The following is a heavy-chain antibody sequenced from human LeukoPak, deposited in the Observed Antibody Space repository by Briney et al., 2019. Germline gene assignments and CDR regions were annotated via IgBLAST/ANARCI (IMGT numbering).Heavy chain of an antibody. V-gene: IGHV1-69*05. CDR2: IIPIFGTA. CDR3: ARSAVFGYCSSTSCYANWFDP. J-gene: IGHJ5*02. CDR1: GGTFSSYA. D-gene: IGHD2-2*03. Sequence: ASVKVSCKASGGTFSSYAISWVRQAPGQGLEWMGGIIPIFGTANYAQKFQGRVTITTDESTSTAYMELSSLRSEDTAVYYCARSAVFGYCSSTSCYANWFDPWGQGTLVTVSS.